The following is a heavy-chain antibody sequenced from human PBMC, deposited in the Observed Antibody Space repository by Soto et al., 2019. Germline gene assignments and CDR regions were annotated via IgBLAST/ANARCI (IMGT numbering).Heavy chain of an antibody. CDR3: ARDLGDSSSSLYYYYGMDV. Sequence: ESGGGVVQPGRSLRLSCAASGFTFSSYGMHWVRQAPGKGLEWVAVIWYDGSNKYYADSVKGRFTISRDNSKNTLYLQMNSLRAEDTAVYYCARDLGDSSSSLYYYYGMDVWGQGTTVTVSS. J-gene: IGHJ6*02. CDR1: GFTFSSYG. CDR2: IWYDGSNK. V-gene: IGHV3-33*01. D-gene: IGHD6-6*01.